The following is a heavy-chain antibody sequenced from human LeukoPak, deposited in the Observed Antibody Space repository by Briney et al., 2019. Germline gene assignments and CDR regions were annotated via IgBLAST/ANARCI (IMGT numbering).Heavy chain of an antibody. V-gene: IGHV1-69*13. J-gene: IGHJ4*02. CDR2: IIPIFGTA. D-gene: IGHD2-21*01. CDR3: ARGSLPYCGGDCYSSFDY. CDR1: GGTFSSYA. Sequence: GASVKVSCKASGGTFSSYAISWVRQAPGQGLEWMGGIIPIFGTANYAQKFQGRVTITADESTSTAYMELSSLRSEDTAVYYCARGSLPYCGGDCYSSFDYWGQGTLVTVSS.